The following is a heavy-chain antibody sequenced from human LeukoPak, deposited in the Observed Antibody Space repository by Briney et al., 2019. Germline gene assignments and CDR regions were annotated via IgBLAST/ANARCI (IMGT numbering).Heavy chain of an antibody. Sequence: SVKVSCKASGGTFSSYTISWVRQAPGQGLEWMGRIIPILGIANYAQKFQGRVTITADKSTSTAYMELSSLRSEDTAVYYCASYDSSGYYNSLFFVYWGQGTLVTVSS. CDR2: IIPILGIA. J-gene: IGHJ4*02. CDR1: GGTFSSYT. D-gene: IGHD3-22*01. CDR3: ASYDSSGYYNSLFFVY. V-gene: IGHV1-69*02.